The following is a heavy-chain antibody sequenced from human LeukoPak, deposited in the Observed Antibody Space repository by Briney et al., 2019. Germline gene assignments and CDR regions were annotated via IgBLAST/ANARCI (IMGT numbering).Heavy chain of an antibody. J-gene: IGHJ5*02. CDR3: ARAPSQNWFDP. CDR1: GYTFTSYH. V-gene: IGHV1-46*01. CDR2: INPGGGST. Sequence: ASVKVSCKASGYTFTSYHMHWVRQAPGQGLEWMGIINPGGGSTSYAQKFQGRVTMTRDMSTSTVYMELSSLRSEDTAVYYCARAPSQNWFDPWGQGTLVTVSS.